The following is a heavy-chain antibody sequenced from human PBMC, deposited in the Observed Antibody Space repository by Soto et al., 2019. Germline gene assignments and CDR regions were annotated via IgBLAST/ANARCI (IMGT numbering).Heavy chain of an antibody. CDR2: IYSGGST. J-gene: IGHJ6*02. V-gene: IGHV3-53*02. D-gene: IGHD5-12*01. Sequence: EVQLVETGGGLIQPGGSLRLSCAASGFTVSSNYMSWVRQAPGKGLEWVSVIYSGGSTYYAASVKGRFTISRDNSKNTLYLQMNSLRTGDTAVYYCARESAGYGGGYYYYYGMDVWGQGTTVTVSS. CDR3: ARESAGYGGGYYYYYGMDV. CDR1: GFTVSSNY.